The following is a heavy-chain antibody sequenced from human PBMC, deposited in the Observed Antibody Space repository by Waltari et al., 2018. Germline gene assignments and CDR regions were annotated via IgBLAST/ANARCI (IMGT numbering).Heavy chain of an antibody. V-gene: IGHV4-4*02. Sequence: QVQLQESGPGLVKPSGTLSLTCAVFGDSMITNNWWSWVRQPPGKGLEWIGQIHGSGKTHYTPSLESRVSVSIDTSNHQFSLRVTFATAADTAVYYCARDRGRGLYFDSWGQGILVTVSP. CDR1: GDSMITNNW. D-gene: IGHD2-15*01. CDR3: ARDRGRGLYFDS. CDR2: IHGSGKT. J-gene: IGHJ4*02.